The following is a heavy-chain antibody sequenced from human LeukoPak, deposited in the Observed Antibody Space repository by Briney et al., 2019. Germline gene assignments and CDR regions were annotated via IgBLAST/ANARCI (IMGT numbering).Heavy chain of an antibody. V-gene: IGHV1-69*04. Sequence: SVNVSCKASGGTFSSYAISWVRQASGQGLEWMGRIIPILGIANYAQKFQGRVTITADKSTSTAYMELSSLRSEDTAVYYCARAYTTFSIAAAGPYGMDVWGQGTTVTVSS. D-gene: IGHD6-13*01. J-gene: IGHJ6*02. CDR1: GGTFSSYA. CDR3: ARAYTTFSIAAAGPYGMDV. CDR2: IIPILGIA.